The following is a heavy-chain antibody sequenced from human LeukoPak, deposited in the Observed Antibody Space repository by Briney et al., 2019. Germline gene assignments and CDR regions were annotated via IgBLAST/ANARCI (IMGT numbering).Heavy chain of an antibody. CDR1: GGSIGSSSYC. CDR2: ICYSGST. V-gene: IGHV4-39*01. D-gene: IGHD3-10*01. J-gene: IGHJ3*02. CDR3: ARLLPGSAFDI. Sequence: PSETLSLTCSVSGGSIGSSSYCWGWIRQPPGKGLEWIGTICYSGSTFYNPSLMSRVTLSVDTSKNQFSLKLSSVTAADTAVYYCARLLPGSAFDIWGQGTMVTVSS.